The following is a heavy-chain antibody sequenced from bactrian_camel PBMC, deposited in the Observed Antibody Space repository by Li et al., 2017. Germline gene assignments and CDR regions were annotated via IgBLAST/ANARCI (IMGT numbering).Heavy chain of an antibody. CDR3: KASETDYARCDTDY. V-gene: IGHV3S53*01. J-gene: IGHJ4*01. Sequence: HVQLVESGGESVQAGGSLRLSCAFSGYTCSAHCMGWFRQAPGKEREGVAVIAGSGSTGYADSVKGRFTISKDKRKDTVYLQMNSLKPEDTAMYFCKASETDYARCDTDYWGQGTQVTVST. CDR2: IAGSGST. CDR1: GYTCSAHC. D-gene: IGHD1*01.